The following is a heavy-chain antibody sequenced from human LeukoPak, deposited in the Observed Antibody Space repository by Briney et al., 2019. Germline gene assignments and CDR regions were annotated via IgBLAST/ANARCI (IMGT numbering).Heavy chain of an antibody. Sequence: SETLSLTCAVYGGSFSGYYWSWIRQPPGKGLEWIGEINHSGSTNYNPSLKSRVTISVDTSKNQFSLKLSSVTAADTAVYYCARQGAAAGTSFWFDPWGQGTLVTVSS. D-gene: IGHD6-13*01. V-gene: IGHV4-34*01. CDR2: INHSGST. CDR1: GGSFSGYY. CDR3: ARQGAAAGTSFWFDP. J-gene: IGHJ5*02.